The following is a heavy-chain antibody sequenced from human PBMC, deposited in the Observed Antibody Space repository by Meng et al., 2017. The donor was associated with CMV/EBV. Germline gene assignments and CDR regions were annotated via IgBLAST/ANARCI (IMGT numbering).Heavy chain of an antibody. CDR1: YG. J-gene: IGHJ4*02. D-gene: IGHD2-2*01. CDR3: ARGLASLGYCSSTSCYLYYFDY. Sequence: YGMRWVRQAPGKGLESVSGINWNGGSTGYADSVKGRFTISRANAKNSLYLQMNSLRAEDTALYYCARGLASLGYCSSTSCYLYYFDYWGQGTLVTVSS. CDR2: INWNGGST. V-gene: IGHV3-20*03.